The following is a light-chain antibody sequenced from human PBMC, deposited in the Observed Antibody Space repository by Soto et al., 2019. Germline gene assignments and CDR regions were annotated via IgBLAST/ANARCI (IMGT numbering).Light chain of an antibody. Sequence: QSVLTQPASVSGSPGQSITISCTGTSSDVGGYDYVSWYQQHPGKVPKLVIYEVVNRPSGVSNRFSGSKSGNSASLTISGLQAEDEADYYCGSYANSNTYVFXTGTKGTVL. CDR3: GSYANSNTYV. CDR2: EVV. J-gene: IGLJ1*01. CDR1: SSDVGGYDY. V-gene: IGLV2-14*01.